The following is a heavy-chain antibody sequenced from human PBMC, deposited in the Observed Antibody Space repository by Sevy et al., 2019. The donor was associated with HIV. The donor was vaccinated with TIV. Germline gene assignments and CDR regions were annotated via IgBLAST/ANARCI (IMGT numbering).Heavy chain of an antibody. Sequence: GGSLRLSCAASGFTFSSYSMNWVRQAPGKGLEWVSYISSSSSTIYYAHSVKGRFTISRDNAKNSLYLQMNSLRAEDTAVYYCARVYYEFWSGYYYYYYGMDVWGQGTTVTVSS. CDR1: GFTFSSYS. V-gene: IGHV3-48*01. D-gene: IGHD3-3*01. J-gene: IGHJ6*02. CDR3: ARVYYEFWSGYYYYYYGMDV. CDR2: ISSSSSTI.